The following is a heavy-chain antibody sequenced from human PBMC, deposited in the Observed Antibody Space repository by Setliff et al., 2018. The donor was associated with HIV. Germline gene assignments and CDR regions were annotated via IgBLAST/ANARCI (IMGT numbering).Heavy chain of an antibody. J-gene: IGHJ4*02. CDR3: VTGPGGPVGRDPPNGY. CDR1: GNFISRDIYF. CDR2: IYASGVT. V-gene: IGHV4-61*09. Sequence: PSETLSLTCNVSGNFISRDIYFWSWIRQPAGKGLEWLGHIYASGVTKDNPSLKSRVLISVDTSRSQFSLTLKSVTAADSAIYYCVTGPGGPVGRDPPNGYWVQGTLVTVSS. D-gene: IGHD2-8*01.